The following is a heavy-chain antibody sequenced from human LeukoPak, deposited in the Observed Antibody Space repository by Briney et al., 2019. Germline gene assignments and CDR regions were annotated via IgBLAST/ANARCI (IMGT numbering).Heavy chain of an antibody. CDR3: ARHYDSSPFDY. CDR2: ISGSGGST. CDR1: GFTFSSYA. V-gene: IGHV3-23*01. D-gene: IGHD3-22*01. Sequence: GGSPRLSCAASGFTFSSYAMSWVRQAPGKGLEWVSAISGSGGSTYYADSVKGRFTISRDNSKKTVYLQMNSLRVEDTAVYYCARHYDSSPFDYWGQGTLVTVSS. J-gene: IGHJ4*02.